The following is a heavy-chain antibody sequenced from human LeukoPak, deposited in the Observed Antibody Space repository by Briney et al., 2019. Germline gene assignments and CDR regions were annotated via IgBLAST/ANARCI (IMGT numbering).Heavy chain of an antibody. Sequence: GGSLRLSCAASELTFSSYGMRWVRQAPGKGLEWVSGINESDSRTYYADSVKGRFTISRDNSKNTLYLQLNSLRAEDTAVYYCAKDLSGPGWYFDLWGRGTLVTVSS. CDR1: ELTFSSYG. CDR3: AKDLSGPGWYFDL. J-gene: IGHJ2*01. V-gene: IGHV3-23*01. CDR2: INESDSRT. D-gene: IGHD1-26*01.